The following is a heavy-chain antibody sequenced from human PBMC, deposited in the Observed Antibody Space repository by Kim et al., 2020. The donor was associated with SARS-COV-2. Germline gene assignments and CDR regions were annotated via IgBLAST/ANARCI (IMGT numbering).Heavy chain of an antibody. J-gene: IGHJ4*01. D-gene: IGHD3-9*01. CDR2: IKQDGSEK. CDR3: ARESYDILTGYYFDY. CDR1: GFTFSSYW. V-gene: IGHV3-7*05. Sequence: GGSLRLSCAVSGFTFSSYWMSWVRQAPGKGLEWVANIKQDGSEKYYVDSVKGRFTISRDNAKNSLYLQMNSLRAEDTAVYYCARESYDILTGYYFDYWG.